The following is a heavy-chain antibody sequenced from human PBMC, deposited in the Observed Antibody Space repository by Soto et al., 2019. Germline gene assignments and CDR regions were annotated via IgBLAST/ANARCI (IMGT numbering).Heavy chain of an antibody. CDR3: ARHHPGYYDFWSGSYYFDY. CDR1: GGSFSGYY. D-gene: IGHD3-3*01. CDR2: INHSGST. Sequence: PSETLSLTCAVYGGSFSGYYWSWIRQPPGKGLEWIGEINHSGSTNYNPSLKSRVTISVDTSKNQFSLKLSSVTAADTAVYYCARHHPGYYDFWSGSYYFDYWGQGTLVTVS. V-gene: IGHV4-34*01. J-gene: IGHJ4*02.